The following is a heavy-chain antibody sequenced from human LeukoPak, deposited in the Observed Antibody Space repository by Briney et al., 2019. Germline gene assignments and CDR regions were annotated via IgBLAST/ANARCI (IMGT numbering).Heavy chain of an antibody. Sequence: PGGSLRLSCAASGFTFDDYTMHWVRQAPGKGLEWVSLISWDGGSTYYADSVKGRFTISRDNSKNSLYLQMNSLRTEDTALYYCAKGEPLRFLEWLCAYWGQGTLSPSPQ. J-gene: IGHJ4*02. D-gene: IGHD3-3*01. V-gene: IGHV3-43*01. CDR3: AKGEPLRFLEWLCAY. CDR2: ISWDGGST. CDR1: GFTFDDYT.